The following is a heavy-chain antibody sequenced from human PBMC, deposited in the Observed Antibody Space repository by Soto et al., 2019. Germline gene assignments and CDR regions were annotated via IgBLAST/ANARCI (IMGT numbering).Heavy chain of an antibody. Sequence: EVQLLESGGVLVQPGGSLRLSCAASGFTFSTYAMTWVRQAPGKGLEWVSSISGSGGRTYYADSVKGRFTISRDHSKNTLYLQTNSLRAEDTAVYYCAKAGDYHGSESYFPLDYWGQGTLVPVSS. CDR1: GFTFSTYA. V-gene: IGHV3-23*01. D-gene: IGHD3-10*01. CDR3: AKAGDYHGSESYFPLDY. CDR2: ISGSGGRT. J-gene: IGHJ4*02.